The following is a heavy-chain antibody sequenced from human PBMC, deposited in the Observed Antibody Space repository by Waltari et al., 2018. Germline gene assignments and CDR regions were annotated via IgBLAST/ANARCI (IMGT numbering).Heavy chain of an antibody. Sequence: EVQLVESGGGFVQPGGSLKLSCEASGFSFSDSSMHWVRQTSGKELEWLDLIRSKSYSYLTTHAESVRGRFTISRNDSKNTAYLQMNSLKIDDTAVYFCARGPDLAICRSGSCQFDYWGQGTLVTVSS. CDR2: IRSKSYSYLT. J-gene: IGHJ4*02. D-gene: IGHD2-15*01. CDR1: GFSFSDSS. V-gene: IGHV3-73*01. CDR3: ARGPDLAICRSGSCQFDY.